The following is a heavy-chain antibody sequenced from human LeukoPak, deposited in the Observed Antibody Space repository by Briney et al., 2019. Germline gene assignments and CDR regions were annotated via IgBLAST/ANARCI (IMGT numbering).Heavy chain of an antibody. CDR3: ARESVRRISMKAKGYFDY. V-gene: IGHV3-7*01. D-gene: IGHD3-22*01. CDR1: GFTFSSYS. J-gene: IGHJ4*02. Sequence: GGSLRLSCAASGFTFSSYSMNWVRQAPGKGLEWVANIKQDGSERYYVDSVNGRFTISRDNAKNTVFLQMDSLRVEDTAVYYCARESVRRISMKAKGYFDYWGQGTRVTVSS. CDR2: IKQDGSER.